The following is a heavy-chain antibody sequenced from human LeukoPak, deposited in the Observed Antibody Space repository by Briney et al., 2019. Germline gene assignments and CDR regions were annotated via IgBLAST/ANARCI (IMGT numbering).Heavy chain of an antibody. CDR3: AKDQHAGDLPSYDFWSGYYSRRLSPGSLDY. CDR2: ISWNSGSI. D-gene: IGHD3-3*01. V-gene: IGHV3-9*03. CDR1: GFTFDDYA. Sequence: PGGSLRLSCAASGFTFDDYAMHWVRQAPGKGLEWVSGISWNSGSIGYADSVKGRFTISRDNAKNSLYLQMNSLRAEDMALYYCAKDQHAGDLPSYDFWSGYYSRRLSPGSLDYWGQGTLVTVSS. J-gene: IGHJ4*02.